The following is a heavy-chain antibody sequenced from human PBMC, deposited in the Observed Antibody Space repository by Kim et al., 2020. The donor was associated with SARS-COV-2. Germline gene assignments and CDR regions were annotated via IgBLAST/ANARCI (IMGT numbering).Heavy chain of an antibody. CDR2: IYSGTNT. Sequence: GGSLRLSCAASGLTVSSNYMSWVRQAPGKGLEWVSVIYSGTNTYYTDSVKGRFTISRDNSKNTLYLQMSRLRAEDTAVYYCARVLGLLANSYFAHWGQGTLVTVSS. CDR1: GLTVSSNY. J-gene: IGHJ4*02. D-gene: IGHD2-8*02. V-gene: IGHV3-66*01. CDR3: ARVLGLLANSYFAH.